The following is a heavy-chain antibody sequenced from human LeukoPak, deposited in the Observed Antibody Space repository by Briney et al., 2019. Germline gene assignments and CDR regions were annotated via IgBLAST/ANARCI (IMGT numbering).Heavy chain of an antibody. CDR2: ISAYNGNT. V-gene: IGHV1-18*01. Sequence: ASVKVSCKASGYTFTSYGINWVRQAPGQGLEWMGWISAYNGNTNYAQKLQGRVTMTTDTSTSTAYMELRSLRSDDTAVYYCAREELRYFDWLLENYYYYYGMDVWGQGTTVTVSS. CDR1: GYTFTSYG. J-gene: IGHJ6*02. D-gene: IGHD3-9*01. CDR3: AREELRYFDWLLENYYYYYGMDV.